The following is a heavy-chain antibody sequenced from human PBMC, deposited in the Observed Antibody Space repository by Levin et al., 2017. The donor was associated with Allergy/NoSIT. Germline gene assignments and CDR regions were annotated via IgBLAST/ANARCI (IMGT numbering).Heavy chain of an antibody. V-gene: IGHV5-10-1*01. CDR1: GYNFTTYW. J-gene: IGHJ4*02. D-gene: IGHD1/OR15-1a*01. CDR3: ARQFIDGWTNPPPDS. Sequence: KVSCHGSGYNFTTYWITWVRQQPGKGLEWMGRIDPTDSYTNYRPSFKGHVTFSVDKSINTAYLQWSSLGASDSAMYYCARQFIDGWTNPPPDSWGQGTLVTVSS. CDR2: IDPTDSYT.